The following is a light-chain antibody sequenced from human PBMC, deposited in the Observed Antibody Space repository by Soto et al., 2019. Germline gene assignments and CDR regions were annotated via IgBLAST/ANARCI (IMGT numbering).Light chain of an antibody. CDR1: QGIRSW. CDR2: AAS. J-gene: IGKJ5*01. Sequence: DIQMTQSPSSVSASVGDRVTITCRASQGIRSWLAWYQQKPGTAPKLLIYAASTLQSGVPSRFSGSGSGTDFTRTISSLQPDDFATYYCQQANSFPITFGQGTRLEIK. V-gene: IGKV1-12*01. CDR3: QQANSFPIT.